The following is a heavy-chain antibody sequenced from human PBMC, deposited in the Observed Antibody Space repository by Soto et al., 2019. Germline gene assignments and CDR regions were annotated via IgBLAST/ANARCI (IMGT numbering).Heavy chain of an antibody. CDR1: GGSVSSASYY. Sequence: SETLSLTCTVSGGSVSSASYYWSWIRQPPGKGLEWIGYIYYSGSTNYNPSLKSRVTISVDTSKNQFSLKLSSVTAADTAVYYCARVPRGYSYGSINYWGQGTLVTGSS. J-gene: IGHJ4*02. V-gene: IGHV4-61*01. D-gene: IGHD5-18*01. CDR2: IYYSGST. CDR3: ARVPRGYSYGSINY.